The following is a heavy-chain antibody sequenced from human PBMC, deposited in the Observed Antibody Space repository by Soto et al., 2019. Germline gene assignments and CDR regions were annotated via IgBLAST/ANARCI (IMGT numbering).Heavy chain of an antibody. CDR1: GGSFSGYY. CDR3: ARRIVKDGSGSYCFDY. Sequence: SETLSLTCAVYGGSFSGYYWSWIRQPPGKGLEWIGEINHSGSTNYNPSLKSRVTISVDTSKNQFSLKLSSVTAADTAVYYCARRIVKDGSGSYCFDYWGQGTLVTVSS. D-gene: IGHD3-10*01. V-gene: IGHV4-34*01. J-gene: IGHJ4*02. CDR2: INHSGST.